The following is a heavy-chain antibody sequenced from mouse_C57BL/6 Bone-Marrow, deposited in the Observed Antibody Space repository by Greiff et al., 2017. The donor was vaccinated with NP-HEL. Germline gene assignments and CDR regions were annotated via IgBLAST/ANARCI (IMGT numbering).Heavy chain of an antibody. J-gene: IGHJ4*01. V-gene: IGHV8-8*01. CDR3: ARIDYYGSIYAMDY. CDR2: IWWDDAK. CDR1: GFSLSTFGMG. D-gene: IGHD1-1*01. Sequence: QVTLKVSGPGILQPSQTLSLTCSFSGFSLSTFGMGVGWIRQPSGKGLEWLAHIWWDDAKYYNPALKSRLTISKDTSKNQLFLKISNVDTADTATYYCARIDYYGSIYAMDYWGQGTSVTVSS.